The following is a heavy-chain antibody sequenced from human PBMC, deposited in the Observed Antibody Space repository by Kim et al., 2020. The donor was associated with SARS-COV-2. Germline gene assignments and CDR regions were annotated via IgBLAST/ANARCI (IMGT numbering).Heavy chain of an antibody. J-gene: IGHJ3*02. CDR2: IWYDGSNK. CDR1: GFSFSSYV. Sequence: GGSLRLSCAASGFSFSSYVMHWVRQTPGKGLQWVALIWYDGSNKFYADSVKGRFTISRDTSKNTLYLQMNSLRAEDTAVYYCARESLLGDFSFGAFDIWGQGTRVTVSA. D-gene: IGHD3-16*02. CDR3: ARESLLGDFSFGAFDI. V-gene: IGHV3-33*01.